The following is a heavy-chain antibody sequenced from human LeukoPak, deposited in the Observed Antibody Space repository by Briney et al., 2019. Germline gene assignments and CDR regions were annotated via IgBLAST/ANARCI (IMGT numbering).Heavy chain of an antibody. Sequence: GGSLRLSCTASGFTFGDYAMSWISQAPGKGLEWVGFIRSKAYGETADYAASVKGRFTISRDDSKAIAYLQMNSLKTEDTAVYHCTRDRGAYNLYDYWGQGTLVTVSS. CDR2: IRSKAYGETA. J-gene: IGHJ4*02. CDR1: GFTFGDYA. V-gene: IGHV3-49*03. D-gene: IGHD1-1*01. CDR3: TRDRGAYNLYDY.